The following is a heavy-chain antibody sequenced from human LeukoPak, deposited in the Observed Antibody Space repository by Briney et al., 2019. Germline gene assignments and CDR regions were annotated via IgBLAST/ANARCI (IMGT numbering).Heavy chain of an antibody. J-gene: IGHJ4*02. CDR1: GFTFSNAW. CDR2: IKPDGGEI. CDR3: ARDDYGDHTFDY. Sequence: PGGSLRLSCAASGFTFSNAWMSWVRQAPGKGLEWVINIKPDGGEIYFVDSVKGRFTISRDNAKNSLYLQMNSLRAEDTAVYYCARDDYGDHTFDYWGQGTLVTVSS. V-gene: IGHV3-7*01. D-gene: IGHD4-17*01.